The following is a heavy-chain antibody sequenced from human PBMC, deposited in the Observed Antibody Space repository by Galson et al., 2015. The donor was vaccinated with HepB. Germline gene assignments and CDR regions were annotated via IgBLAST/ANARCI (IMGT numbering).Heavy chain of an antibody. Sequence: SLRLSCAASGFTFSSYAMSWVRQAPGKGLEWVSSLSGSGGSIYYADSVKGRFTISRDNSKSTLYLQMNSLRAEDTAIYYCAKTREVTIFGVVDFDYWGQGTLVTVSS. CDR1: GFTFSSYA. CDR2: LSGSGGSI. V-gene: IGHV3-23*01. D-gene: IGHD3-3*01. J-gene: IGHJ4*02. CDR3: AKTREVTIFGVVDFDY.